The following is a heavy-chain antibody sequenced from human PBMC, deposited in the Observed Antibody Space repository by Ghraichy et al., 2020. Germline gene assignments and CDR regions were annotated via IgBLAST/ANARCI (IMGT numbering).Heavy chain of an antibody. D-gene: IGHD3-3*01. CDR3: ARGRRDFWSGYLGDY. V-gene: IGHV4-59*01. J-gene: IGHJ4*02. CDR2: IYYSGST. Sequence: SETLSLTCTVSGGSISSYYWSWIRQPPGKGLEWIGYIYYSGSTNYNPSLKSRVTISVDTSKNQFSLKLSSVTAADTAVYYCARGRRDFWSGYLGDYWGQGTLVTVSS. CDR1: GGSISSYY.